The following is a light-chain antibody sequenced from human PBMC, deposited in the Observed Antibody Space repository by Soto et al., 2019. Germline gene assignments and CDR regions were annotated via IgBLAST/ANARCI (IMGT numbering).Light chain of an antibody. CDR2: EVT. CDR1: GSDVGGYDY. J-gene: IGLJ1*01. V-gene: IGLV2-14*01. CDR3: SSYTSSSTYV. Sequence: QSVLTQPAPVSGSPGQSITISCTGTGSDVGGYDYVSWYQHHPGKAPKVMIYEVTNRPSGVSNRFSGSKSGNTASLTISGLLAEDEADYYCSSYTSSSTYVFGTGTKVTV.